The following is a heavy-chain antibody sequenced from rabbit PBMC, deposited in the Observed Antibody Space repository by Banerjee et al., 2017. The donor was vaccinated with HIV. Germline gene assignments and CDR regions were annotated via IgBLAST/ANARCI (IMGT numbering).Heavy chain of an antibody. CDR1: GFDISYYH. D-gene: IGHD4-1*01. V-gene: IGHV1S28*01. CDR3: ARDLAGVIGWNFNL. CDR2: IYSRGSA. Sequence: QSLEESGGGLVKPGGSLTLSCTASGFDISYYHMGWVRQAPGKGLEWIGIIYSRGSAYYASWVNGRFTISSDNAQNTVFLQMTSLTAADTASYFCARDLAGVIGWNFNLWGQGTLVTVS. J-gene: IGHJ4*01.